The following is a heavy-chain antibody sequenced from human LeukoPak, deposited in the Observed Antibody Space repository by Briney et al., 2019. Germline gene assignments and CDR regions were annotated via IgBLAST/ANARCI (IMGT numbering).Heavy chain of an antibody. V-gene: IGHV1-18*01. J-gene: IGHJ4*02. CDR2: ISAYNGNT. Sequence: DSVTVSCKASGYTFTSYGISWVRQAPGQGIEWMGWISAYNGNTNYAQKLQGRVTMTTDTSTSTAYMELRSLRSDDTAVYYCARGIAVAGTSIQFDYWGQGTLVTVSS. D-gene: IGHD6-19*01. CDR1: GYTFTSYG. CDR3: ARGIAVAGTSIQFDY.